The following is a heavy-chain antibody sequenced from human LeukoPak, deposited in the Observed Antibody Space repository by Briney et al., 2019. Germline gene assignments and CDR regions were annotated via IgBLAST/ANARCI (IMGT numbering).Heavy chain of an antibody. J-gene: IGHJ4*02. CDR3: AGTLRLYYFDY. CDR1: GFTFSSYA. CDR2: ISYDGSNK. Sequence: GGSLRLSCAASGFTFSSYAMSWVRQAPGKGLEWVAVISYDGSNKYYADSVKGRFTISRDNSKNTLYLQMNSLRAEDTAVYYCAGTLRLYYFDYWGQGTLVTVSS. V-gene: IGHV3-30-3*01. D-gene: IGHD3-10*01.